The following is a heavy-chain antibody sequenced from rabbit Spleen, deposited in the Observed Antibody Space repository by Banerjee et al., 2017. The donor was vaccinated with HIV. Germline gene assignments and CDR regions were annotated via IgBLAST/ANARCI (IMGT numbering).Heavy chain of an antibody. CDR3: ARVSETSGWGEDL. CDR2: MYSTIYYT. Sequence: QEQLVESGGGLVQPEGSLTLTCTASGFAFNSVYDMCWVRQAPGKGLEWIGYMYSTIYYTYYATWAKGRFTISKTSSTTVTLQMTSLTVADTATYFCARVSETSGWGEDLWGPGTLVTVS. D-gene: IGHD4-1*01. V-gene: IGHV1S45*01. J-gene: IGHJ4*01. CDR1: GFAFNSVYD.